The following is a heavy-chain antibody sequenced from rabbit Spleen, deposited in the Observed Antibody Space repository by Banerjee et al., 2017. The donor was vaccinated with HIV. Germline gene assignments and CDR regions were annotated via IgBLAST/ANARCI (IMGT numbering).Heavy chain of an antibody. CDR1: GVSFSSTYW. V-gene: IGHV1S40*01. CDR2: IYAGSSGTT. Sequence: QSLEESGGDLVKPGASLTLTCKASGVSFSSTYWICWVRQAPGKGLEWIACIYAGSSGTTYYASWAKGRFTISKTSSTTVTLQMTSLTAADTATYFCASDHENYIGYGYAFNLWGPGTLVTVS. D-gene: IGHD6-1*01. J-gene: IGHJ4*01. CDR3: ASDHENYIGYGYAFNL.